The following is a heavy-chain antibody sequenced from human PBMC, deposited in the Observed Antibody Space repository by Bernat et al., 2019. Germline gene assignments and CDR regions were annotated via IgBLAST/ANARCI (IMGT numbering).Heavy chain of an antibody. V-gene: IGHV3-43*02. CDR2: ISGDGGST. D-gene: IGHD1-26*01. Sequence: EVQLVESGGGVVQPGGSLRLSCAASGFTFDDYAMHWVRQAPGKGLEWVSLISGDGGSTYSADSVTCRFTISRDNSKTSLYLQMTSLRTEDTALYYCAKVGASLDLLQKDYYYGMDVWGQGTTVTVSS. J-gene: IGHJ6*02. CDR1: GFTFDDYA. CDR3: AKVGASLDLLQKDYYYGMDV.